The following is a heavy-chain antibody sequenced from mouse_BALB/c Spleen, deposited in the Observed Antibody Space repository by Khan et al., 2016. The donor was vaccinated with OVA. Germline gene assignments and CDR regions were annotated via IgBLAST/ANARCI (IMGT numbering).Heavy chain of an antibody. CDR1: GYTFTNYV. CDR3: ARYASSPYYAMDS. CDR2: LNPYNDGS. J-gene: IGHJ4*01. Sequence: VQLQQSGPELVKPGASVKMSCKASGYTFTNYVMHWVKQKPGQGLEWIGYLNPYNDGSIYNEKFRGKATLTSDKSSSTAYMELSSLTSEDSAVXYCARYASSPYYAMDSWGQGTAVTVSS. V-gene: IGHV1S136*01. D-gene: IGHD1-1*01.